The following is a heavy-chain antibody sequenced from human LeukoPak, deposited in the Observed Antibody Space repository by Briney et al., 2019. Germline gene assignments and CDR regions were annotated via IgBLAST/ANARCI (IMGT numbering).Heavy chain of an antibody. CDR3: ARDRIAAAAPDAFDI. Sequence: SETLSLTCAVYGGSFSGYYWSWIRQPPGKGLEWIGEINHSGSTNYNPSLKSRVTISVDTSKNQFSLKLSSVTAADTAVYYCARDRIAAAAPDAFDIWGQGTMVTVSS. V-gene: IGHV4-34*01. CDR2: INHSGST. D-gene: IGHD6-13*01. J-gene: IGHJ3*02. CDR1: GGSFSGYY.